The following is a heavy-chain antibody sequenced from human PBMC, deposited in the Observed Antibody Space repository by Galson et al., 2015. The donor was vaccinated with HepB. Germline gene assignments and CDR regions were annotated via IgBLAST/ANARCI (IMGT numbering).Heavy chain of an antibody. CDR3: ARHWGYGSGSYYLDYYYGMDV. Sequence: QSGAEVKKPGESLRISCKGSGYSFTSYWISWVRQMPGKGLEWMGRIDPSDSYTNYSPSFQGHVTISADKSISTAYLQWSSLKASDTAMYYCARHWGYGSGSYYLDYYYGMDVWGQGTTVTVSS. J-gene: IGHJ6*02. CDR1: GYSFTSYW. CDR2: IDPSDSYT. D-gene: IGHD3-10*01. V-gene: IGHV5-10-1*01.